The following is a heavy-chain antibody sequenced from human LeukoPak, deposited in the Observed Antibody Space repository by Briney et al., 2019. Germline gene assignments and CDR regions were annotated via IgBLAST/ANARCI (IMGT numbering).Heavy chain of an antibody. CDR1: GFTFSSYA. D-gene: IGHD4-17*01. Sequence: GGSLRLSCAASGFTFSSYAMHWVRQAPGKGLEWVAVISYDGSNKYYADFVKGRFTISRDNSKNTLYLQMNSLRAEDTAVYYCARPRTTSYYYYYGMDVWGQGTTVTVSS. CDR3: ARPRTTSYYYYYGMDV. CDR2: ISYDGSNK. V-gene: IGHV3-30*04. J-gene: IGHJ6*02.